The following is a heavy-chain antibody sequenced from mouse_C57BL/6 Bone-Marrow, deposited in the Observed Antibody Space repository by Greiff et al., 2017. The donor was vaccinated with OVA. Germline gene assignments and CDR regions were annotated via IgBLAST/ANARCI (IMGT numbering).Heavy chain of an antibody. CDR2: INPSSGYT. V-gene: IGHV1-4*01. CDR3: ARLITTVVGGHEDY. CDR1: GYTFTSYT. Sequence: VQLQQSGAELARPGASVKMSCKASGYTFTSYTMHWVKQRPGQGLEWIGYINPSSGYTKYNQKFKDKATLTADKSSSTAYMQLSSLTSEDSAVYYCARLITTVVGGHEDYWGQGTTLTVSS. D-gene: IGHD1-1*01. J-gene: IGHJ2*01.